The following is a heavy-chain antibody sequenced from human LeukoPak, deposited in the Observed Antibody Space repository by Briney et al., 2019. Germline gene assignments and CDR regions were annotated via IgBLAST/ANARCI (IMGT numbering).Heavy chain of an antibody. D-gene: IGHD6-13*01. Sequence: GGSLRLSCAASGLSFSRFAMSWVRQGPARGLEWVSSIRGNGEKFYADFVKGRFTLSSDISRNTVYFQLNNLRVADTAIYYCARASWVSSIDAVRWGQGTLVTVSS. CDR2: IRGNGEK. V-gene: IGHV3-23*01. J-gene: IGHJ4*02. CDR3: ARASWVSSIDAVR. CDR1: GLSFSRFA.